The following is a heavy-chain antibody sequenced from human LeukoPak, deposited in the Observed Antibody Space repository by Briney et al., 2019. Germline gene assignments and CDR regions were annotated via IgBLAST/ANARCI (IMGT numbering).Heavy chain of an antibody. J-gene: IGHJ4*02. V-gene: IGHV3-23*01. CDR2: ISGSGGST. Sequence: GGSLRLSCAASGFTFSSYAMSWVRQAPGKGLEWVSAISGSGGSTYYADSVKGRFTISRDNSKNTLYLQMNSLRAEDTAVYYCAKDDVLLYYYDSSGYYYWGQGTLVTVSS. CDR1: GFTFSSYA. D-gene: IGHD3-22*01. CDR3: AKDDVLLYYYDSSGYYY.